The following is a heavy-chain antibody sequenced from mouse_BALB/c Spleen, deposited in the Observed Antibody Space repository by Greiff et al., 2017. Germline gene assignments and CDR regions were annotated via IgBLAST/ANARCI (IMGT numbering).Heavy chain of an antibody. CDR1: GFSLTSYG. D-gene: IGHD2-10*02. CDR3: ARDQGYGLEPYFDY. J-gene: IGHJ2*01. V-gene: IGHV2-9*02. Sequence: VKLVESGPGLVAPSQSLSITCTVSGFSLTSYGVHWVRQPPGKGLEWLGVIWAGGSTNYNSALMSRLSISKDNSKSQVFLKMNSLQTDDTAMYYCARDQGYGLEPYFDYWGQGTTLTVSS. CDR2: IWAGGST.